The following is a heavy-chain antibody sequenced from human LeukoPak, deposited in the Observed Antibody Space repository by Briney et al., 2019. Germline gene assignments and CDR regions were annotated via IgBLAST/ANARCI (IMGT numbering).Heavy chain of an antibody. CDR1: GFTFDDYA. D-gene: IGHD1-26*01. V-gene: IGHV3-9*01. Sequence: PGGSLRLSCAASGFTFDDYAMHWVRQAPGKGLEWVSGISWNSGSIGYADSVKGRFTISRDNAKNSLYLQMNSLRAEDTALYYCAKGRGAISVKIAFDYWGQGTLVTVSS. CDR2: ISWNSGSI. CDR3: AKGRGAISVKIAFDY. J-gene: IGHJ4*02.